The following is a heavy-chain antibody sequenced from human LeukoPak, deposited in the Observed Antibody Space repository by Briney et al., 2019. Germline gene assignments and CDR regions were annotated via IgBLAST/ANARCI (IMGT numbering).Heavy chain of an antibody. D-gene: IGHD2-2*01. V-gene: IGHV3-21*01. CDR2: ISSSSSYI. CDR1: GFTFSNYS. Sequence: GGFLRLSCAASGFTFSNYSMNWVRQAPGKGLEWVSSISSSSSYIYYADSVKGRFTISRDNAKNSLYLQMNSLRAEDTAVYYCARFSSTSSFDYWGQGTLVTVSS. J-gene: IGHJ4*02. CDR3: ARFSSTSSFDY.